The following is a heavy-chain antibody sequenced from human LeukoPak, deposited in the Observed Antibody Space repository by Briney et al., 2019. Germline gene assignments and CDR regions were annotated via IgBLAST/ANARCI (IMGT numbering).Heavy chain of an antibody. CDR1: EFTLSNHA. Sequence: PGGSLRLSCAASEFTLSNHAMSWVPHAPGKGLEWLSSISGGSGYIHHADSVKGRFTISRDNAKNSLYLQMNSLRAEDTAVYYCVGGPIAAAGEDYWGQGILVTVSS. J-gene: IGHJ4*02. V-gene: IGHV3-21*01. D-gene: IGHD6-13*01. CDR3: VGGPIAAAGEDY. CDR2: ISGGSGYI.